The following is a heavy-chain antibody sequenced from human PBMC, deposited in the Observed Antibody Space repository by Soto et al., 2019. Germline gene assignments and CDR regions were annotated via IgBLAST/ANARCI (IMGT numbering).Heavy chain of an antibody. CDR2: IFSSGST. CDR1: GGSINTFY. Sequence: SETLSLTCTVSGGSINTFYWSWVRQPAGKGLEWIGRIFSSGSTSFNPSLESRVAMSVDTSKNHFSLNLSSVTAADMAVYYCAREGSYSAYNFAHGIQLWSFDFWGQGAMVT. J-gene: IGHJ4*02. CDR3: AREGSYSAYNFAHGIQLWSFDF. D-gene: IGHD5-12*01. V-gene: IGHV4-4*07.